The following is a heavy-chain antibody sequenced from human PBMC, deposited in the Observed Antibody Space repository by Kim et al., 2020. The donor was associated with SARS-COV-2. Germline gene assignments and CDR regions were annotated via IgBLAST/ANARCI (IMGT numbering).Heavy chain of an antibody. J-gene: IGHJ6*02. CDR1: GFTFSSYS. CDR2: ISSSSSYI. Sequence: GGSLRLSCAASGFTFSSYSMNWVRQAPGKGLEWVSSISSSSSYIYYADSVKGRFTISRDNAKNSLYLQMNSLRAEDTAVYYCARDKYDILTGYYGYYYYYGMDVWGQGTTVTVSS. CDR3: ARDKYDILTGYYGYYYYYGMDV. V-gene: IGHV3-21*01. D-gene: IGHD3-9*01.